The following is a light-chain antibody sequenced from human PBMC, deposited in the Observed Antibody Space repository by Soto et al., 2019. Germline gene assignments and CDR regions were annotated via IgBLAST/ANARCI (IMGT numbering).Light chain of an antibody. CDR2: DVS. CDR1: QSVSGW. CDR3: QQYKSYWT. J-gene: IGKJ1*01. V-gene: IGKV1-5*01. Sequence: DIQMTQSPSTLSASVGDTVTVTCRASQSVSGWLAWYQQEPGKAPKVLIYDVSTLKSGVPSRFSGSASATEFALSISSLQPDDFATYYCQQYKSYWTFGQGTKVDI.